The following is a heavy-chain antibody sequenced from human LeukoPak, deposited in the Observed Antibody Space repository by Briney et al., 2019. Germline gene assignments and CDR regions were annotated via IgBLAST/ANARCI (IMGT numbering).Heavy chain of an antibody. J-gene: IGHJ4*02. CDR2: IETKIDGGTT. Sequence: GGSLRLSCAASGFTFSSYAMSWVRQAPGKGLEWIGRIETKIDGGTTDYAAPVKGRFTISRDDSKNTLYLQMNSLKTEDTAVYYCTTDLGGLLDSWGQGTLVTVSS. V-gene: IGHV3-15*04. CDR3: TTDLGGLLDS. D-gene: IGHD4-17*01. CDR1: GFTFSSYA.